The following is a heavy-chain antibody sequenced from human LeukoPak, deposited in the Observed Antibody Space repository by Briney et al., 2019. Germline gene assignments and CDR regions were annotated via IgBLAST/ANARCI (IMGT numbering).Heavy chain of an antibody. CDR3: ARGPASGSNFAWFDP. Sequence: SETLSLTCAVYGGSLSNYYWSWIRQPPGKGLEWIGEINHSGSTKYNPSLKSRVTILVDMSKNQFSLELSSVTAADTAVYYCARGPASGSNFAWFDPWGQGTLVTVSS. D-gene: IGHD3-10*01. CDR1: GGSLSNYY. V-gene: IGHV4-34*01. CDR2: INHSGST. J-gene: IGHJ5*02.